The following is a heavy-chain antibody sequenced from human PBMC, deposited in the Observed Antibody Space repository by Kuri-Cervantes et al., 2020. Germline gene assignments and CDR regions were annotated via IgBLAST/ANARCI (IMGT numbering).Heavy chain of an antibody. CDR3: AIPLNWNYPDVY. V-gene: IGHV1-8*01. CDR1: GYTFSRYD. D-gene: IGHD1-7*01. Sequence: ASVKVSCKASGYTFSRYDINWVRQATGQGLEWMGWMNPNSGNTGYAQKFQGRVTMTRSTSISTAYMELSSLRSEDTAVYYCAIPLNWNYPDVYWGQGTLVTVSS. J-gene: IGHJ4*02. CDR2: MNPNSGNT.